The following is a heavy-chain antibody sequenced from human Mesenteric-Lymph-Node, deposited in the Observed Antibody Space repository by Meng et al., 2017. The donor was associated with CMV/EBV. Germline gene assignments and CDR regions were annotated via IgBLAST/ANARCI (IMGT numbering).Heavy chain of an antibody. Sequence: SETLSLTCTVSGGSISSYYWSWIRQPAGKGLEWIGRIYTSGSTNYNPSLKSRVTMSVDTSKNQFSLKLSSVTAADTAVYYCARNLILRYPRTTLTLDVWGQGTTVTVSS. CDR1: GGSISSYY. J-gene: IGHJ6*02. CDR3: ARNLILRYPRTTLTLDV. D-gene: IGHD4-17*01. V-gene: IGHV4-4*07. CDR2: IYTSGST.